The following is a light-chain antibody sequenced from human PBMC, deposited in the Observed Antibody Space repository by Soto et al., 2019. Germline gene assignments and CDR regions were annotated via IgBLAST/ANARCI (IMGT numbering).Light chain of an antibody. CDR3: AAWDDSLSGIYV. CDR1: SSNIGSNY. Sequence: QSVLTQPPSASGTPGQRVTISCSGSSSNIGSNYVYWYQQLPGTAPKLLIYSNNQRPSGVPDRFSGSKSGTSASLAISGLRSEDEDDYYCAAWDDSLSGIYVFGTGTKLTVL. V-gene: IGLV1-47*02. CDR2: SNN. J-gene: IGLJ1*01.